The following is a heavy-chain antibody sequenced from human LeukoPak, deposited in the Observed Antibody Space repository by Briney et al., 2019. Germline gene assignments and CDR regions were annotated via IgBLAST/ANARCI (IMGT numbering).Heavy chain of an antibody. CDR1: GYTFTGYY. CDR3: ARGVVRGVSGFDY. V-gene: IGHV1-2*04. D-gene: IGHD3-10*01. Sequence: ASVKVSCKASGYTFTGYYMHWVRQAPGQGLEWMGWINPNSGGTNYAQKFQGWVTMTRDTSISTAYMELSRLRSDDTAVYYCARGVVRGVSGFDYWGQGTLVTVSS. J-gene: IGHJ4*02. CDR2: INPNSGGT.